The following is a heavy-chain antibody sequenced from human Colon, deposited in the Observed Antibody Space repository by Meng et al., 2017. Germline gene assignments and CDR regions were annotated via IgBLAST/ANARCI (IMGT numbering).Heavy chain of an antibody. J-gene: IGHJ4*02. CDR2: TYYRSKWYN. D-gene: IGHD3-22*01. CDR1: WDSVSSNSAA. Sequence: PPPTLLLTCAISWDSVSSNSAAWNWIRQSPSRGLEWLGRTYYRSKWYNDYAVSVKSRITINPDTSKNQFSLQLNSVTPEDTAVYYCARDSSSSAYSPFDYWGQGTLVTVSS. CDR3: ARDSSSSAYSPFDY. V-gene: IGHV6-1*01.